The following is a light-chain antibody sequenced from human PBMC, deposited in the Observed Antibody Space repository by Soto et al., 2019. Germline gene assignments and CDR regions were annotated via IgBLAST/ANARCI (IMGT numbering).Light chain of an antibody. CDR1: SSDVGGYNY. V-gene: IGLV2-8*01. J-gene: IGLJ1*01. CDR2: EVS. CDR3: SSYAGSNNFPV. Sequence: QSVLTQPPSASGSPGQSVTISCTRTSSDVGGYNYVSWYQQHPGKAPKLMIYEVSKRPSGVPDRFSGSKSGNTASLTVSGLQAEDEADYYCSSYAGSNNFPVFGTGTKVTVL.